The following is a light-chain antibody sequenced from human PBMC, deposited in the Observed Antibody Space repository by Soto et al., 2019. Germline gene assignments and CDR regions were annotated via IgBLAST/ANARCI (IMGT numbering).Light chain of an antibody. CDR1: QSVSNNY. CDR2: GAS. J-gene: IGKJ1*01. CDR3: QQSYSVPPT. V-gene: IGKV3D-7*01. Sequence: EIVMTQSPDTLSVSPGERATLSCRASQSVSNNYLAWYQQKDGQAPRLLMYGASTRAIGIPGRFSGSGSGTDLTLTISSLQPEDFATYYCQQSYSVPPTFGQGTKVDIK.